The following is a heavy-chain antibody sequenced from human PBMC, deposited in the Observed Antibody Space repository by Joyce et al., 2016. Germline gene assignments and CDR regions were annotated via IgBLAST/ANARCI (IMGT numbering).Heavy chain of an antibody. Sequence: QVQLQESGPGLVKPSQTLSLTCTVSGGSIKSDLYFWHWIRQPTGKGLEWIGRIYTRGSGSTNYNPSLTSRVTISVDTSKNQFALKLSSVTAADTAVYYCARKRGRGWFDSRGQGTLVTVSS. CDR2: IYTRGSGST. CDR1: GGSIKSDLYF. J-gene: IGHJ5*01. V-gene: IGHV4-61*02. CDR3: ARKRGRGWFDS.